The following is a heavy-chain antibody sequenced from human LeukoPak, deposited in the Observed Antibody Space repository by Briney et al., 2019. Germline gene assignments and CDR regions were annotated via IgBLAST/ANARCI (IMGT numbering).Heavy chain of an antibody. CDR1: GFTFSNFW. V-gene: IGHV3-74*01. CDR2: ITSDGSNI. Sequence: GGSLRLSCAASGFTFSNFWLHWVRQAPGKGLEWVSRITSDGSNINYADSVQGRFTISRDNAKHTLYLQMNSLRGEDTAVYYCARGGHSSFEYWGQGDLVTVSS. CDR3: ARGGHSSFEY. J-gene: IGHJ4*02. D-gene: IGHD3-16*01.